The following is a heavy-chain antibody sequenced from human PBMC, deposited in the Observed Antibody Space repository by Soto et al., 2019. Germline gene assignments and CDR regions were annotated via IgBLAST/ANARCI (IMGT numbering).Heavy chain of an antibody. CDR1: GGSISSSSYY. V-gene: IGHV4-39*01. CDR3: ARLSTATSEY. D-gene: IGHD6-25*01. Sequence: SETLSLTCTVSGGSISSSSYYWGWIRQPPGKGLEWIGSIYYSGSTYYNPSLKSRVTISVDTSKNQFSLKLSSVTAADTAVYYCARLSTATSEYWGQGTLVTVSS. J-gene: IGHJ4*02. CDR2: IYYSGST.